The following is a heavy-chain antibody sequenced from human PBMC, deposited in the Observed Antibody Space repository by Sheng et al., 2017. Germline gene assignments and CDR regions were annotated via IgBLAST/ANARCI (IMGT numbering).Heavy chain of an antibody. CDR1: GGSFSGYY. CDR3: ARGRSYSAKHWYFDL. Sequence: QVQLQQWGAGLLKPSETLSLTCAVYGGSFSGYYWSWIRQPPGKGLEWIGEINHSGSTNYNPSLKSRVTISVDTSKNQFSLKLSSVTAADTAVYYCARGRSYSAKHWYFDLWGRGTLVTVSS. D-gene: IGHD3-10*01. CDR2: INHSGST. V-gene: IGHV4-34*01. J-gene: IGHJ2*01.